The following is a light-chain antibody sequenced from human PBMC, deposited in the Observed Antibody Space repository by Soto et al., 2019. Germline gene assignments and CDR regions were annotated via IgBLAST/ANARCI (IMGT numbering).Light chain of an antibody. CDR3: QHYYRLPPT. CDR1: QNIITY. J-gene: IGKJ2*01. V-gene: IGKV3-20*01. Sequence: EIVLTQSPGTLSLSPGERATLSCRASQNIITYLAWYQQKPGQAPRLLIYGASTRATGVPDRLSGSGPGADFTLTINRLEPEDFAVYFCQHYYRLPPTYGQGTKLEV. CDR2: GAS.